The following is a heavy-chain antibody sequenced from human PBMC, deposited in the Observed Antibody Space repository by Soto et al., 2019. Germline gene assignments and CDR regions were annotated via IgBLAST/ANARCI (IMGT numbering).Heavy chain of an antibody. CDR2: ISYDGSNK. Sequence: GSLRLSCAASGFTFSSYAMHWVRQAPGKGLEWVAVISYDGSNKYYADSVKGRFTISRDNSKNTLYLQMNSLRAEDTAAYYCARARKGYCSSTSCSKYYYYYYGMDVWGQGTTVTVSS. D-gene: IGHD2-2*01. J-gene: IGHJ6*02. V-gene: IGHV3-30-3*01. CDR3: ARARKGYCSSTSCSKYYYYYYGMDV. CDR1: GFTFSSYA.